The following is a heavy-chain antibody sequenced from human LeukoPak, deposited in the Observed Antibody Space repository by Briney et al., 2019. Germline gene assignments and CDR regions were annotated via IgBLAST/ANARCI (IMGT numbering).Heavy chain of an antibody. J-gene: IGHJ4*02. V-gene: IGHV3-23*01. Sequence: GGSLRLSCAASGFTFSSYAMSWVRQAPGKGLEWVSAISGSGGSAYYADSVKGRFTISRDNSKNTLYLQMNSLRAEDTAVYYCANTRGDYGDYEYYFDYWGQGTLVTVSS. CDR1: GFTFSSYA. CDR3: ANTRGDYGDYEYYFDY. CDR2: ISGSGGSA. D-gene: IGHD4-17*01.